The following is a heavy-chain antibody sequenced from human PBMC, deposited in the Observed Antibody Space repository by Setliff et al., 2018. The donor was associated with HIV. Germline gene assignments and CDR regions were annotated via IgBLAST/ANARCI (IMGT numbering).Heavy chain of an antibody. CDR2: ISGFNGNT. CDR3: ARVPYRSAWFSGGHDAFDS. V-gene: IGHV1-18*01. CDR1: GYSFARYG. Sequence: GASVKVSCKASGYSFARYGLSWVRQAPGQGLEWMGWISGFNGNTKYAQSFQDRVAMTTETATSTAYMEMRSLRSDDTAVYFCARVPYRSAWFSGGHDAFDSWGQGTMVTVSS. J-gene: IGHJ3*02. D-gene: IGHD6-19*01.